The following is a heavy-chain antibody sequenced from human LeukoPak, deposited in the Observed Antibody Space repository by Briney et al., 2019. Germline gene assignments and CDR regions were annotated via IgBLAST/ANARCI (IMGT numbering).Heavy chain of an antibody. CDR1: GYTFTSYA. Sequence: ASVTVSCTASGYTFTSYAMNWVRQAPGQGLEWMGWINTNTGNPTYAQGFTGRFVFSLDTSVSTAYLQISSLKAEDTAVYYCASMIAAAGYWFDPWGQGTLVTVSS. CDR3: ASMIAAAGYWFDP. V-gene: IGHV7-4-1*02. J-gene: IGHJ5*02. CDR2: INTNTGNP. D-gene: IGHD6-13*01.